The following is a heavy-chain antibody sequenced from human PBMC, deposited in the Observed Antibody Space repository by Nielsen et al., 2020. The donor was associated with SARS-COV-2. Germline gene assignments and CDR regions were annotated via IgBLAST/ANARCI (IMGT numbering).Heavy chain of an antibody. CDR3: ARVGIAVAGTLGVDY. CDR2: IYPGDSDT. CDR1: GYSFTNYW. D-gene: IGHD6-19*01. J-gene: IGHJ4*02. Sequence: GGSLRLSCKGSGYSFTNYWIGWVRQMPGKGLEWMGIIYPGDSDTTYSPSFQGQVTISVDKSISTAYLQWSSLKASDTATYYCARVGIAVAGTLGVDYWGQGTLVTVSS. V-gene: IGHV5-51*01.